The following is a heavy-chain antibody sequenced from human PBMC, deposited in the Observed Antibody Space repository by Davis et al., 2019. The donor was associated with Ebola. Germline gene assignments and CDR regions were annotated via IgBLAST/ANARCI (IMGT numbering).Heavy chain of an antibody. J-gene: IGHJ5*02. V-gene: IGHV1-18*04. CDR2: ISAYNGNT. CDR3: AREAEYNWKYNWFDP. D-gene: IGHD1-20*01. Sequence: AASVKVSCKASGYTFTSYGISWVRQAPGQGLEWMGWISAYNGNTNYAQKFQGRVTMTTDTSTSTAYMELRSLRSDDTAVYYCAREAEYNWKYNWFDPWGQGTLVTVSS. CDR1: GYTFTSYG.